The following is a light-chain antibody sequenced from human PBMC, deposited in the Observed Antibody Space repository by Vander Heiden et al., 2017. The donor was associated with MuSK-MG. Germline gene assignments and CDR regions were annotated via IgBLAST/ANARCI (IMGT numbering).Light chain of an antibody. CDR3: QQYKIWHPAMNT. V-gene: IGKV3-15*01. J-gene: IGKJ2*01. CDR1: QSVSSD. Sequence: EIVMTQSPATLSVSPGERATLSCRASQSVSSDLAWYQQKPGQAPRLLIYGASTRATGIPARFSGSGSGTEFTLTISSLQSEDFAVYYCQQYKIWHPAMNTFGQGTKLEIK. CDR2: GAS.